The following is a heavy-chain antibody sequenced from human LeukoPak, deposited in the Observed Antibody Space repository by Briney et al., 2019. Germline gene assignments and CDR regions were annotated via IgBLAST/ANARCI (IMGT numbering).Heavy chain of an antibody. V-gene: IGHV4-59*01. CDR2: IYYSGST. CDR1: GGSISSYY. J-gene: IGHJ4*02. CDR3: ARGLSRARDC. D-gene: IGHD5/OR15-5a*01. Sequence: KASETLSLTCTVSGGSISSYYWSWVRQPPGKGLEWVGFIYYSGSTNYNPSLKSRVTISVDTSKNQYSLKLSSVTAADTALYYGARGLSRARDCWGQGTLVTVSS.